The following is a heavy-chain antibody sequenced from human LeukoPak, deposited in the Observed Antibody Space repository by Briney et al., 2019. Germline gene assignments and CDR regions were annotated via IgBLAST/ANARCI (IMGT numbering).Heavy chain of an antibody. D-gene: IGHD2-15*01. CDR3: ARDHCSGGSCLDP. J-gene: IGHJ5*02. Sequence: ASVKVSCKASGYTFTSYDINWVRQATGQGLEWMGWMNPNSGNTGYAQKFQGRVTMTRNTSISTAYMELSSLRSEDTVVYYCARDHCSGGSCLDPWGQGTLVTVSS. V-gene: IGHV1-8*01. CDR2: MNPNSGNT. CDR1: GYTFTSYD.